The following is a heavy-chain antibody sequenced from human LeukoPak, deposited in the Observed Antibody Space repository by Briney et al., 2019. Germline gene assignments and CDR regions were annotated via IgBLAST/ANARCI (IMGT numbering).Heavy chain of an antibody. CDR3: AKDVPAAYFDY. V-gene: IGHV3-23*01. CDR2: IHSGSIYT. J-gene: IGHJ4*02. D-gene: IGHD2-2*01. CDR1: GFAFSTYA. Sequence: GGSLRLSCAASGFAFSTYAMTWVRQAPGKGLEWVSAIHSGSIYTYFADSVKGRFTISRDNSKNTLYLQVNSLRAEDTAVYFCAKDVPAAYFDYWGQGTLVTVSS.